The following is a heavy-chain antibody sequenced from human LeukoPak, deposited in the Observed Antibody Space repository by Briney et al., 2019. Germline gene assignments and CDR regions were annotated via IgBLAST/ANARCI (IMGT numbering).Heavy chain of an antibody. CDR3: ARVYGGNSSFDY. CDR1: GGSFSGYC. CDR2: INHSGST. Sequence: SETLSLTCAVYGGSFSGYCWSWIRQPPGKGPEWIGEINHSGSTNYNPSLKSRVTISVDTSKNQFSLKLSSVTAADTAVYYCARVYGGNSSFDYWGQGTLVTVSS. V-gene: IGHV4-34*01. J-gene: IGHJ4*02. D-gene: IGHD4-23*01.